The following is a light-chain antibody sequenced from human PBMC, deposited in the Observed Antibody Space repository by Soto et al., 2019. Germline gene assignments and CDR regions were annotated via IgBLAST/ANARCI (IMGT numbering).Light chain of an antibody. CDR3: HQYGRSPYT. CDR2: GAS. J-gene: IGKJ2*01. Sequence: EILLTQSPGLLSVSPGERATLSCRASQVVAYDHVAWYQQKHGQAPRLLIFGASSRAAGIPDRFSGSGSGTDFTLTISRLEPEDFAVYFCHQYGRSPYTFGQGAKLEIK. V-gene: IGKV3-20*01. CDR1: QVVAYDH.